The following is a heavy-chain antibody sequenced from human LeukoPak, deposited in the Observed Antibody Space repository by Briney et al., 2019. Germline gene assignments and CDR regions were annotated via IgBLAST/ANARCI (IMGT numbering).Heavy chain of an antibody. J-gene: IGHJ5*02. V-gene: IGHV1-8*01. CDR3: ARGLITYYDFWSGYPRGFDP. D-gene: IGHD3-3*01. Sequence: ASVKVSCKASGYTFTSYDIDWVRQATGQGLEWMGWMNPNNGNTGYAQKFQGRVTMTRNTSISTAYMELSSLRSEDTAVYYCARGLITYYDFWSGYPRGFDPWGQGTLVTVSS. CDR2: MNPNNGNT. CDR1: GYTFTSYD.